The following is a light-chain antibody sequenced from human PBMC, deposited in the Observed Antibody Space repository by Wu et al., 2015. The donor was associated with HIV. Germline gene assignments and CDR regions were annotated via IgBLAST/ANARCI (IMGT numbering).Light chain of an antibody. CDR1: ESISGH. Sequence: AIRITQSPSSLSASTGDRVTITCRANESISGHLAWYQQKPGEAPKVLIYAASTLESGVPLRFSGSGSGTDFTLTISTLQPEDFATYYCLQDYTYPLIFGGGTRVEIK. CDR2: AAS. J-gene: IGKJ4*01. V-gene: IGKV1-8*01. CDR3: LQDYTYPLI.